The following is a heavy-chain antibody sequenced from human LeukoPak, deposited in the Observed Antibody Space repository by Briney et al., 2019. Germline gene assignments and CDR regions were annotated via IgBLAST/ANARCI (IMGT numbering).Heavy chain of an antibody. J-gene: IGHJ4*02. D-gene: IGHD3-9*01. CDR1: XXTFSXXA. CDR2: IIPILGIA. V-gene: IGHV1-69*04. Sequence: VSCXAXXXTFSXXAVSWVRQAPGQGLEWMGRIIPILGIANYAQKFQGRVTITADKSTSTAYMELSSLRSEDTAVYYCARAGNDILTGYSSQFDYWGQGTLVTVSS. CDR3: ARAGNDILTGYSSQFDY.